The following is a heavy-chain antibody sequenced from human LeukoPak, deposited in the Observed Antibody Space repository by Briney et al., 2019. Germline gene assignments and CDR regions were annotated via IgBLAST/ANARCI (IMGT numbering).Heavy chain of an antibody. J-gene: IGHJ6*02. Sequence: GGSLRLSCAASGFTFSSYWMHWVRQAPGKGPVWVSRINSDGGSTSYADSVKGRFTISRDNAKNTLYLQMNSLRAEDTAVYYCARYPRRSTSYCYYYGMDVWGQGTTVTVSS. D-gene: IGHD2-2*01. CDR1: GFTFSSYW. CDR2: INSDGGST. CDR3: ARYPRRSTSYCYYYGMDV. V-gene: IGHV3-74*01.